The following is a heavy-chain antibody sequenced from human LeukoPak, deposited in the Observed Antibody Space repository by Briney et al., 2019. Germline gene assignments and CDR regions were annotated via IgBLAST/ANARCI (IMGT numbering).Heavy chain of an antibody. CDR3: AGGPHMSTTIWGWFDP. Sequence: SVKVSCKTSGGTLSRNQINWVRRAPGQGLEWMGRITPILGIAKYAQKFQGRVSITADNSGTTGYLELTGLTSDDTAVYYCAGGPHMSTTIWGWFDPWGQGTQVTVSS. J-gene: IGHJ5*02. CDR1: GGTLSRNQ. V-gene: IGHV1-69*04. CDR2: ITPILGIA. D-gene: IGHD3-16*01.